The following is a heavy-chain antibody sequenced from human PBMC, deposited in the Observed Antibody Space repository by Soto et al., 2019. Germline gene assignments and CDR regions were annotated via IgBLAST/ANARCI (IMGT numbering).Heavy chain of an antibody. CDR3: AKGFVIDGWPDRSFDS. D-gene: IGHD6-19*01. CDR1: GFTFSDYY. J-gene: IGHJ4*02. CDR2: ISSSGSTI. Sequence: PGGSLRLSCAASGFTFSDYYMSWIRQAPGKGLEWVSYISSSGSTIYYADPVKGRFTISRDNAKNSLYLQMNSLRDEDTALYYCAKGFVIDGWPDRSFDSWGQGTQVTVSS. V-gene: IGHV3-11*01.